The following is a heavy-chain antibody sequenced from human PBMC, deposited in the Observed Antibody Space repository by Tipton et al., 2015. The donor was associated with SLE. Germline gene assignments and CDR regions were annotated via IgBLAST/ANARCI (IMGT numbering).Heavy chain of an antibody. CDR2: IYYSGST. V-gene: IGHV4-39*07. CDR3: ARPLDGYYYGMDV. Sequence: TLSLTCTVSGGSISSSSYYWGWIRQPPGKGLEWIGSIYYSGSTYYNPSLKSRVTISVDTSKNQFSLKLSSVTAADTAVYYCARPLDGYYYGMDVWGQGTMVTVSS. D-gene: IGHD5-24*01. J-gene: IGHJ6*02. CDR1: GGSISSSSYY.